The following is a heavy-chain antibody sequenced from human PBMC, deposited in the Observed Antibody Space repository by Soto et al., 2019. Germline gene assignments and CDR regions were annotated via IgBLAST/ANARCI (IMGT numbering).Heavy chain of an antibody. J-gene: IGHJ3*02. CDR3: AREYCSSTSCFYDFDI. CDR1: GFTFSSYS. V-gene: IGHV3-21*01. CDR2: ISSSSSYI. Sequence: GGSLRLSCAASGFTFSSYSMNWVRQAPGKGLEWVSSISSSSSYIYYADSVKGRFTISRDNAKNSLYLQMNSLRAEDTAVYYCAREYCSSTSCFYDFDIWGQGTMVTVSS. D-gene: IGHD2-2*01.